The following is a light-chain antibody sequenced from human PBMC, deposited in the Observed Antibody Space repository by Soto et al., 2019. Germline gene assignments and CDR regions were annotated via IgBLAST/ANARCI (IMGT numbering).Light chain of an antibody. CDR2: NAS. CDR3: QHRAGWPPALT. Sequence: ETVLKQSPSTLSLSPGERATLYCRASESVSNSLAWYQHKPGQAPRLLIYNASNRATGIPARFSGSGSGTDFTLTISSLEPEDFAVYFCQHRAGWPPALTFGGGTKVDIK. CDR1: ESVSNS. J-gene: IGKJ4*01. V-gene: IGKV3-11*01.